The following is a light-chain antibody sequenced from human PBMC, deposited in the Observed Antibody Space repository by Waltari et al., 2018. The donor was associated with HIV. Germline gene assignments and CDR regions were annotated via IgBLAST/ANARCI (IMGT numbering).Light chain of an antibody. CDR2: SNY. V-gene: IGLV1-44*01. CDR1: SSNIGSNT. J-gene: IGLJ3*02. Sequence: QSVLTQPPSASGTPGQRVTISCSGSSSNIGSNTVNWYQQLPGTAPKLLIYSNYHRPSGVPDRFSGSESGTSAALAISGLQSEDEADYYCATWDDSLNGRVFGGGTKLTVL. CDR3: ATWDDSLNGRV.